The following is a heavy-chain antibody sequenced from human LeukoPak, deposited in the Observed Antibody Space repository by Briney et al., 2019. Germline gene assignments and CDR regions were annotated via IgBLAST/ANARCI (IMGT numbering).Heavy chain of an antibody. CDR3: ARVGGYSYGYDY. V-gene: IGHV4-34*01. CDR2: INHSGST. D-gene: IGHD5-18*01. CDR1: GGSFSGYY. Sequence: PSEILSLTCAVYGGSFSGYYWSWIRQPPGKGLEWIGEINHSGSTNYNPSLKSRVTISVDTSKNQFSLKLSSVTAADTAVYYCARVGGYSYGYDYWGQGTLVTVSS. J-gene: IGHJ4*02.